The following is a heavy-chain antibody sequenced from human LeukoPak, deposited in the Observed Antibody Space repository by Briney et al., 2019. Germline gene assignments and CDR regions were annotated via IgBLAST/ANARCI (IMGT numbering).Heavy chain of an antibody. D-gene: IGHD2-2*01. CDR2: ITSGSSTI. J-gene: IGHJ6*02. Sequence: GGSLRLSCAASGFTFSLYSMNWVRQAPGKGLEWVSYITSGSSTIYYADSVKGRFTISRDNAKNSLFLQMNSLRAEDTAVYYCAKDQGDIVVVPGSGPYYYYYGMDVWGQGTTVTVSS. V-gene: IGHV3-48*01. CDR3: AKDQGDIVVVPGSGPYYYYYGMDV. CDR1: GFTFSLYS.